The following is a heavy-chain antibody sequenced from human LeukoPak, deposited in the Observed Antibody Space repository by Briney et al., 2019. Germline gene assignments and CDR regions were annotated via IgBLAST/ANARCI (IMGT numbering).Heavy chain of an antibody. CDR1: GGSFSGYY. CDR2: IYTSGST. J-gene: IGHJ4*02. V-gene: IGHV4-4*07. D-gene: IGHD6-19*01. Sequence: ASETLSLTCAVYGGSFSGYYWSWIRQPAGKGLEWIGRIYTSGSTNYNPSLKSRVTMSVDTSKNQFSLKLSSVTAADTAVYYCARDYMYSSGWGSLFDYWGQGTLLTVSS. CDR3: ARDYMYSSGWGSLFDY.